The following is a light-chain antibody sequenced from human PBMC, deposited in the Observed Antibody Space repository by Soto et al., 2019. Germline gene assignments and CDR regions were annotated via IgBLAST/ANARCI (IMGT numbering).Light chain of an antibody. J-gene: IGKJ1*01. CDR3: QQYYSSPPWT. CDR1: QSVLYSSNNKNY. Sequence: DIVMTQSPDSLAVSLGERATINCKSSQSVLYSSNNKNYLAWYQQRPGQPPKLLIYWASTRESGVPDRFSGSGSGTDFTLTIHSLQAEYVAVYYCQQYYSSPPWTFGQGTKVEIK. V-gene: IGKV4-1*01. CDR2: WAS.